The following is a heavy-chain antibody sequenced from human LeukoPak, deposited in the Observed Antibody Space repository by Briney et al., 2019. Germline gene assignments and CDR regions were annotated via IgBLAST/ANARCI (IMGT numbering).Heavy chain of an antibody. V-gene: IGHV3-7*01. Sequence: GGSLRLSCAPSGLTFNSYWMSWVPQAPGKGLEWVANIKQYGSDKHYVDSVKRRFTISRDNAKNSMYLQMNSRRDEDTPVYYCARDRVVVPAANWYFDLWGRGSLVTVSS. CDR2: IKQYGSDK. CDR1: GLTFNSYW. J-gene: IGHJ2*01. D-gene: IGHD2-2*01. CDR3: ARDRVVVPAANWYFDL.